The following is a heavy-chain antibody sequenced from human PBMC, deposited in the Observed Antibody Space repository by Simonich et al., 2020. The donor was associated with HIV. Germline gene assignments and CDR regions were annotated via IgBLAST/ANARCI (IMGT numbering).Heavy chain of an antibody. J-gene: IGHJ5*02. D-gene: IGHD5-12*01. CDR2: INHSGST. CDR3: AREGYSGYDRGWFDP. Sequence: QVQLQQWGAGLLKPSETLSLTCAVYGGSFSGNYWSWIGQPPGKGLEWIGEINHSGSTNYNPSLKSRVTISVDTSKNQFSLKLSSVTAADTAVYYCAREGYSGYDRGWFDPWGQGNLVTVSS. CDR1: GGSFSGNY. V-gene: IGHV4-34*01.